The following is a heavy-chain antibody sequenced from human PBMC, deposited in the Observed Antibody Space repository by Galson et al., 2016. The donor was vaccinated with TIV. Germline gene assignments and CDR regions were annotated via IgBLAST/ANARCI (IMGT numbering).Heavy chain of an antibody. Sequence: SVKVSCKASGYTFSSSDINWVRQATGQGLEWMGWVNPYSGDTGYAQKFQGRVTMTRDTSTSTAYMELNNLRSDDTAVYYCARDKEWLVIGSGTIKFYHYTLDVWGQGTTVTVSS. J-gene: IGHJ6*02. D-gene: IGHD6-19*01. CDR3: ARDKEWLVIGSGTIKFYHYTLDV. CDR2: VNPYSGDT. V-gene: IGHV1-8*01. CDR1: GYTFSSSD.